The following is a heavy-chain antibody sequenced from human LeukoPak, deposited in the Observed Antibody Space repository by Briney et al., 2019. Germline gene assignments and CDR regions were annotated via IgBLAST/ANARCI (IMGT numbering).Heavy chain of an antibody. Sequence: PGGSLRLSCAASGFTFSSYEMNGVRQAPGKGLEWVSYISSSGSTIYYADSVKGRFTISRDNAKNSLYLQMNSLRAEDTAVYYCARDTSGSYVFDYWGQGTLVTVSS. J-gene: IGHJ4*02. CDR2: ISSSGSTI. CDR1: GFTFSSYE. V-gene: IGHV3-48*03. CDR3: ARDTSGSYVFDY. D-gene: IGHD1-26*01.